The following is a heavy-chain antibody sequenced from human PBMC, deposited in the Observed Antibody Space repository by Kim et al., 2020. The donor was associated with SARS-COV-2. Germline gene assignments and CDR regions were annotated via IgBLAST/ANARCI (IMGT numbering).Heavy chain of an antibody. J-gene: IGHJ3*02. V-gene: IGHV1-3*01. Sequence: TKYSQEVQGRVTITRDTSASTAYMERSSLRSEDTAVYYCASFGSNGAFDIWGQGTMVTVSS. CDR3: ASFGSNGAFDI. CDR2: T. D-gene: IGHD1-26*01.